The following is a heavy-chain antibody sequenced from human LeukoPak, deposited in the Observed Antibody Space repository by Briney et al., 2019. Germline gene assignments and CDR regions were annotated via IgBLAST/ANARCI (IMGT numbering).Heavy chain of an antibody. CDR2: IYPGDSDT. CDR3: SRALTTVTTFGVFDI. J-gene: IGHJ3*02. CDR1: GYSFTSYW. Sequence: GESLKISCKGSGYSFTSYWIGWVRQMPGKGLEWMGIIYPGDSDTRYSPSFQGQVTISADKSISTAYLQWSSLKASDTAMYYCSRALTTVTTFGVFDIGGQGKMVTV. D-gene: IGHD4-17*01. V-gene: IGHV5-51*01.